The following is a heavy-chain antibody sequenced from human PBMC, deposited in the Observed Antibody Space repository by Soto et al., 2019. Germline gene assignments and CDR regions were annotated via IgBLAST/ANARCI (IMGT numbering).Heavy chain of an antibody. CDR2: INHSGST. CDR1: GGSFSGYY. J-gene: IGHJ6*02. V-gene: IGHV4-34*01. CDR3: ARGGSSSWYPYYGMEV. D-gene: IGHD6-13*01. Sequence: PSETLSLTCAVYGGSFSGYYWSWIRQPPGKGLEWIGEINHSGSTNYNPSLKSRVTISVDTSKNQFSLKLSSVTAADTAAYYCARGGSSSWYPYYGMEVWGQGTTVTV.